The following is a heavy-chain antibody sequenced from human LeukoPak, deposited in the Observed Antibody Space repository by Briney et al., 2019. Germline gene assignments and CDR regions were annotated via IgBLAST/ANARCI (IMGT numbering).Heavy chain of an antibody. Sequence: GALRLSCAASGFTFSSYWMSWVRQAPGKGLEWVANIKQDGSEKYYVDSVKGRFTISRDNAKNSLYLQMNSLRAEDTAVYYCARGAYYYDSSGYYRIFDYWGQGTLVTVSS. J-gene: IGHJ4*02. CDR3: ARGAYYYDSSGYYRIFDY. CDR1: GFTFSSYW. CDR2: IKQDGSEK. V-gene: IGHV3-7*01. D-gene: IGHD3-22*01.